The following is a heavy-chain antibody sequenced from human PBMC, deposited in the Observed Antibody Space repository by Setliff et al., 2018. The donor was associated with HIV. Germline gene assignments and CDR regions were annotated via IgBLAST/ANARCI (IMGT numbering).Heavy chain of an antibody. J-gene: IGHJ1*01. D-gene: IGHD3-10*01. CDR2: LSGSGGST. CDR1: GFTFSNSW. Sequence: PGGSLRLSCAASGFTFSNSWMHWVRQAPGKGLVWVSSLSGSGGSTYYADSVKGRFTISRDNSKNTLYLRMNSLRAEDTAVYYCAQAQTSVSGSYYQYLQHWGQGTLVTVS. V-gene: IGHV3-23*01. CDR3: AQAQTSVSGSYYQYLQH.